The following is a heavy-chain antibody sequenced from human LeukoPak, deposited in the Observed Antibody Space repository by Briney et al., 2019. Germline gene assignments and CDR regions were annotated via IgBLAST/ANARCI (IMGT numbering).Heavy chain of an antibody. CDR1: GSTFSNYG. Sequence: PGGSLRLSCTASGSTFSNYGMHWVRQSPVKGLQWVAFIPFDGSDTYYADSVKGRFTISRDNSKNRLYLQMNSLRVEDTAVYYCARDKEIGYSYGPPFDYWGQGTLVTVSS. D-gene: IGHD5-18*01. CDR2: IPFDGSDT. V-gene: IGHV3-30*13. J-gene: IGHJ4*02. CDR3: ARDKEIGYSYGPPFDY.